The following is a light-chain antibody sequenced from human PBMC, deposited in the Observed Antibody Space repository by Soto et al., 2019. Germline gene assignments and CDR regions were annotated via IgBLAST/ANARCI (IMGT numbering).Light chain of an antibody. CDR2: GTS. J-gene: IGKJ1*01. V-gene: IGKV3-20*01. CDR3: HQYDRSPWT. Sequence: EIVLTQLPGTLSLSPGERATLSCRASQSVNSSYLAWYQQKPGQAPRLLIYGTSSRATGIPDRFSGSGSGTDFTLTISRLEPEDFAVYYCHQYDRSPWTFGQGTKVEIK. CDR1: QSVNSSY.